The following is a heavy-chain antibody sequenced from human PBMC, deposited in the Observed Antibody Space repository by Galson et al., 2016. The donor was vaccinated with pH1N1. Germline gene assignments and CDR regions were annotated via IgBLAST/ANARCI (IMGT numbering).Heavy chain of an antibody. CDR1: GGSFSDSA. D-gene: IGHD3-3*01. J-gene: IGHJ5*02. V-gene: IGHV1-69*05. CDR3: ARVVGNDFRGWFDP. Sequence: SVKVSCKASGGSFSDSAISWVRQAPGQGLEWMGKITPLFGSSDYAQKFQGRLTLTTDEATSTAYMELSSLTPADTAVYFCARVVGNDFRGWFDPWGQGTLVTVSS. CDR2: ITPLFGSS.